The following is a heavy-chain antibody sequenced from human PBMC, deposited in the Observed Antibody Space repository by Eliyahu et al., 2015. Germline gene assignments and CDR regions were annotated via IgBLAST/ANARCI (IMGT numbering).Heavy chain of an antibody. CDR2: INPNSGGT. J-gene: IGHJ4*02. D-gene: IGHD6-19*01. Sequence: QVQLVQSGAEVKKPGASVXVSXXASGXXFTGYXMXWVRQAPGQGLEWMGRINPNSGGTNYAQKFQGRVTMTRDTSISTAYMELSRLRSDDTAVYYCARDRDSSGWYGVDYWGQGTLVTVSS. CDR3: ARDRDSSGWYGVDY. CDR1: GXXFTGYX. V-gene: IGHV1-2*06.